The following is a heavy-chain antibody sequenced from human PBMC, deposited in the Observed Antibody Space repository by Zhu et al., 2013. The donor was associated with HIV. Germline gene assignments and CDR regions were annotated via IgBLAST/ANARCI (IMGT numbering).Heavy chain of an antibody. CDR1: GFAFSSHA. Sequence: EVQLVESGGGLVQPGGSLRLSCAASGFAFSSHAMTWVRQAPGKGLEWVASISGTAYNAYYADSVKGRFTISRDNSKNTLYLQMNSLRAEDTAVYYCAKDVYDFWTDYMGFDYWGQGTLVTVSS. J-gene: IGHJ4*02. CDR3: AKDVYDFWTDYMGFDY. CDR2: ISGTAYNA. D-gene: IGHD3-3*01. V-gene: IGHV3-23*04.